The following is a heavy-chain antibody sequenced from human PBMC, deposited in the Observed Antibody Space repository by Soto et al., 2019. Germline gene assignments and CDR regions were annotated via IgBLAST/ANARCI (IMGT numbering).Heavy chain of an antibody. CDR2: ISCDGGSI. J-gene: IGHJ4*01. CDR1: GFTFSNYA. V-gene: IGHV3-23*01. D-gene: IGHD6-13*01. Sequence: GGSLRLSCTASGFTFSNYAMSWVRQAPGKGLEWVSLISCDGGSIYYADSVKGRFTISRDYAKNSLYLQMNSLRAEDTAVYYCAKDIEPPGLFFDYWGQGTLVTSPQ. CDR3: AKDIEPPGLFFDY.